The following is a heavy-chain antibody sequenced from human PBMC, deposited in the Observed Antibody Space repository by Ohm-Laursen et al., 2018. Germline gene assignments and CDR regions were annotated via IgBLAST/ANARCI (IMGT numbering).Heavy chain of an antibody. CDR3: ARGPSGTATIG. J-gene: IGHJ4*02. CDR1: GFSFNDYG. D-gene: IGHD5-24*01. CDR2: IYSGGST. Sequence: SLRLSCAASGFSFNDYGMHWVRQAPGKGLEWVSFIYSGGSTYYADSVKGRFTISRDNSKNTLYLQMSSLRAEDTAVYYCARGPSGTATIGRGQGTLVTVSS. V-gene: IGHV3-NL1*01.